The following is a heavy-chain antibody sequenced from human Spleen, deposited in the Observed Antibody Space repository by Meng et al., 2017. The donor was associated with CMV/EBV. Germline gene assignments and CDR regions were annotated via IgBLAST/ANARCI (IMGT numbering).Heavy chain of an antibody. D-gene: IGHD6-13*01. Sequence: ASVKVSCKASGYTFTSHDISWVRQATGQGLEWMGWMNPNSDNTDYAQKFQGRVTMTRDTSISTAYMELSSLRSEDTAVYYCARASRAAIPAAGAGGYWGQGTLVTVSS. CDR1: GYTFTSHD. V-gene: IGHV1-8*01. CDR2: MNPNSDNT. CDR3: ARASRAAIPAAGAGGY. J-gene: IGHJ4*02.